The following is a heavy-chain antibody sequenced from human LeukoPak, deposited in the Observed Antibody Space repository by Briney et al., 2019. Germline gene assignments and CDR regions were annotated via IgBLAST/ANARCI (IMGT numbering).Heavy chain of an antibody. D-gene: IGHD6-19*01. CDR1: GYTFTGYY. Sequence: ASVKVSCKASGYTFTGYYMHWVRQAPGQGLEWMGIINPSGGSTSYAQKFQGRVTMTRDTSTSTVYMELSSLRSEDTAVYYCARAWGYSSGWLDAFDIWGQGTMVTVSS. J-gene: IGHJ3*02. CDR3: ARAWGYSSGWLDAFDI. V-gene: IGHV1-46*01. CDR2: INPSGGST.